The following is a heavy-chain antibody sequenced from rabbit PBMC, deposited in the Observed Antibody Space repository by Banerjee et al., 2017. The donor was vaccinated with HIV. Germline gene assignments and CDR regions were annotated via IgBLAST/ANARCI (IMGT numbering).Heavy chain of an antibody. J-gene: IGHJ2*01. V-gene: IGHV1S40*01. CDR2: IGIGSGTT. Sequence: QSLEESGGDLVKPEGSLTLTCTASGFSFNNRYVMCWVRQAPGKGLEWIGCIGIGSGTTYYASWAKGRFTITKTSSTTVTLQMTSLTAADTATYFCARGGVGSTGYTYAFDPWGPGTLVTVS. CDR3: ARGGVGSTGYTYAFDP. D-gene: IGHD1-1*01. CDR1: GFSFNNRYV.